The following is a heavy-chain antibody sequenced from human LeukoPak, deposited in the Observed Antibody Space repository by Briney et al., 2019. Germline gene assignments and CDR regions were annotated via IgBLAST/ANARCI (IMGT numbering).Heavy chain of an antibody. V-gene: IGHV3-21*01. J-gene: IGHJ4*02. CDR2: ISSSSSYI. D-gene: IGHD2-8*02. CDR1: GFTFDDYA. Sequence: GGPLRLSCAASGFTFDDYAMHWVRQAPGKGLEWVSSISSSSSYIYYADSVKGRFTISRDNAKNSLYLQMNSLRAEDTAVYYCARAYWDYWGQGTLVTVSS. CDR3: ARAYWDY.